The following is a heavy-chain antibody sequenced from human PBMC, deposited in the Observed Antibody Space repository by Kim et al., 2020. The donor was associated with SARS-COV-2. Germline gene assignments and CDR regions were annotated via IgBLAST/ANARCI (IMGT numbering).Heavy chain of an antibody. CDR2: ISSNGGST. Sequence: GGSLRLSCSASGFTFSSYAMHWVRQAPGKGLEYVSAISSNGGSTYYADSVKGRFTISRDNSKNTLYLQMSSLRAEDTAVYYCVKDGNYFDSSGYSFDYWGQGTLVTVSS. J-gene: IGHJ4*02. D-gene: IGHD3-22*01. CDR1: GFTFSSYA. CDR3: VKDGNYFDSSGYSFDY. V-gene: IGHV3-64D*09.